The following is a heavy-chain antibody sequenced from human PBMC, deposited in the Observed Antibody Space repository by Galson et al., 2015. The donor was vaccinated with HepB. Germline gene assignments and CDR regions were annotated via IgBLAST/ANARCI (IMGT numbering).Heavy chain of an antibody. J-gene: IGHJ5*02. CDR1: GDSVSTNSAA. Sequence: CAISGDSVSTNSAAWNWIRQSPSRGLEWLGRTYYRSKWYNDYAVSVKSRITINPDTSKNQFSLHMKSVTSDDTAVYYCAREISGPVNWFDPWGQGTLVTVSS. V-gene: IGHV6-1*01. CDR3: AREISGPVNWFDP. CDR2: TYYRSKWYN.